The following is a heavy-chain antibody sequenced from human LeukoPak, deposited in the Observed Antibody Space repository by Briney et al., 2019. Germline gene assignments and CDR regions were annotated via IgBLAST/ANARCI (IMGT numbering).Heavy chain of an antibody. J-gene: IGHJ3*02. D-gene: IGHD3-3*01. V-gene: IGHV4-39*07. CDR3: ARSGGLIAFDI. CDR2: IYYSGST. CDR1: GGSISSSSYY. Sequence: SETLSLTCTVSGGSISSSSYYWGWIRQPPGKGLEWIGYIYYSGSTYYNPSLKSRVTISVDTSKNQFSLKLSSVTAADTAVYYCARSGGLIAFDIWGQGTMVTVSS.